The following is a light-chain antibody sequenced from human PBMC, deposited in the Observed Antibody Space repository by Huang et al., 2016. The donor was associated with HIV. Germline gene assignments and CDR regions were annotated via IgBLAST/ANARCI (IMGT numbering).Light chain of an antibody. Sequence: EIVMTQSPATLSVSPGERATLSCRASQRVSSNLAWYQQEPGQAPRLLIYGASTRATGIPARFSGSGSGTEFTLTISSLQSEDFAVYYCQQYSDWPLTFGGGTKVEIK. V-gene: IGKV3-15*01. CDR2: GAS. J-gene: IGKJ4*01. CDR1: QRVSSN. CDR3: QQYSDWPLT.